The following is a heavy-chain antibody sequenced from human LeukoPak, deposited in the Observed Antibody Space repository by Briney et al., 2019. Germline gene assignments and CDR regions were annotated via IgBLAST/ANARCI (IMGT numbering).Heavy chain of an antibody. Sequence: GGSLRLSCAASGFTFSSYSMNWVRQAPGKGLEWVAFIRYDGSNKYYADSVKGRFTISRDNSKNTLYLQMNSLRAEDTAVYYCAKLLRNQTIYDFWGHGALVTVSS. D-gene: IGHD1-14*01. CDR1: GFTFSSYS. J-gene: IGHJ4*01. CDR2: IRYDGSNK. V-gene: IGHV3-30*02. CDR3: AKLLRNQTIYDF.